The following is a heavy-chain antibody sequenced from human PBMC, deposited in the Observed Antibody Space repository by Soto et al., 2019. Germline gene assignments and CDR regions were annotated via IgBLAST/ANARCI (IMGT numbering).Heavy chain of an antibody. CDR1: GGTFSSYA. CDR2: IIPIFGTA. V-gene: IGHV1-69*12. D-gene: IGHD6-13*01. Sequence: QVQLVQSGAEVKKPGSSVKVSCKASGGTFSSYAISWVRQAPGQGLEWMGGIIPIFGTANSAQKFQGRVTITADESTSTAYMELSSLRSEDTAVYYCARDLRQQLVLVYFDYWGQGTLVTVSS. J-gene: IGHJ4*02. CDR3: ARDLRQQLVLVYFDY.